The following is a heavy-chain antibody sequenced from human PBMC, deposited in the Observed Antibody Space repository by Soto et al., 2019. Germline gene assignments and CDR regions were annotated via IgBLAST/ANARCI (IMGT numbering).Heavy chain of an antibody. CDR2: ISGSGGST. CDR3: ARAAYYYDSSGYTPYYFDY. Sequence: PGGSLRLSCAASGFTFSSYAMSWVRQAPGKGLEWVSAISGSGGSTYYADSVKGRFTISRDNSKNTLFLQMNSLRAEDTAVYYCARAAYYYDSSGYTPYYFDYWGQGTLVTVSS. V-gene: IGHV3-23*01. D-gene: IGHD3-22*01. CDR1: GFTFSSYA. J-gene: IGHJ4*02.